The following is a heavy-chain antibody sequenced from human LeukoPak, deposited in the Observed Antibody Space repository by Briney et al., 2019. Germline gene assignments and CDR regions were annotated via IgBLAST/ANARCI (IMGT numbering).Heavy chain of an antibody. CDR3: ARFPLNLIVGAPQKAFDI. D-gene: IGHD1-26*01. J-gene: IGHJ3*02. CDR1: GFTVSSNY. V-gene: IGHV3-53*01. CDR2: IYSGGST. Sequence: GGSLRLSCAASGFTVSSNYMSWVRQAPGKGLEWVSVIYSGGSTYYADSVKGRFTISRDNSKNTLYLQMNSLRAEDTAVYYCARFPLNLIVGAPQKAFDIWGQGTMDTVSS.